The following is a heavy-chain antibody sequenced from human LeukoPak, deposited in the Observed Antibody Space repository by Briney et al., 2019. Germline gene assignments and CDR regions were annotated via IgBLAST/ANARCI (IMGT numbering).Heavy chain of an antibody. V-gene: IGHV1-18*01. J-gene: IGHJ4*02. CDR3: ARDRAGDLDY. CDR2: ISVYNDNT. D-gene: IGHD7-27*01. CDR1: GYTFTSYG. Sequence: ASVKVSCKASGYTFTSYGISWVRQAPGQGLEWMGWISVYNDNTDYAQKLQGRVTMTTDTSTSTAYMELRSLRSDDTAVYYCARDRAGDLDYWGQGTLVTVSS.